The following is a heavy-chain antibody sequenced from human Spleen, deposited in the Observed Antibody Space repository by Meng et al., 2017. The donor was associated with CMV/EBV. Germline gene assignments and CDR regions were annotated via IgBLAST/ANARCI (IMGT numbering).Heavy chain of an antibody. CDR3: ARDFGLRAFDI. V-gene: IGHV4-39*07. CDR2: IYYSGST. Sequence: GSLRLSCTVSGGSISSSSYYWGWIRQPPGKGLEWIGSIYYSGSTYYNPSLKSRVTISVDTSKNQFSLKLSSVTAADTAVYYCARDFGLRAFDIWGQGTMVTVSS. J-gene: IGHJ3*02. D-gene: IGHD3-3*01. CDR1: GGSISSSSYY.